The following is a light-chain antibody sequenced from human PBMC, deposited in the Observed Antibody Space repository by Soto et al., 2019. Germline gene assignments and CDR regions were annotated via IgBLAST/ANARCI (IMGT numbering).Light chain of an antibody. Sequence: DIQMTQSPSSLSASVGDRVTITCRASQSISSYLNWYQQEPGKAPKLLIYAASSLQSAVPSRFSGSGSGPDFTLTISSLQPEDFATYYCQQSYNTPRTFGQGTKVEIK. V-gene: IGKV1-39*01. J-gene: IGKJ1*01. CDR2: AAS. CDR3: QQSYNTPRT. CDR1: QSISSY.